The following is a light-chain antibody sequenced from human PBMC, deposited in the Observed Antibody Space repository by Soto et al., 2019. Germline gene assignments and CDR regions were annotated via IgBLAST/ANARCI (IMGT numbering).Light chain of an antibody. CDR3: QSYDSSLSGHWV. J-gene: IGLJ3*02. V-gene: IGLV1-40*01. Sequence: SVLTQPPSVSGAPGQRVTISCTGSSSNIGAGYDVHWYQQLPGTAPKLLIYGDNNRPSGVPDRFSGSKSGTSASLAITGLQAEDEADYYCQSYDSSLSGHWVFGGGTKLTVL. CDR2: GDN. CDR1: SSNIGAGYD.